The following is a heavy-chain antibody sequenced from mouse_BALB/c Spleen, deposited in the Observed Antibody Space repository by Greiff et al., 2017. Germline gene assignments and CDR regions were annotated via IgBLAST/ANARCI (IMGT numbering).Heavy chain of an antibody. V-gene: IGHV1S135*01. CDR2: IDPFNGGT. CDR3: ARSGYAMDY. CDR1: GYSFTSYY. Sequence: LQESGPELMKPGASVKISCKASGYSFTSYYMHWVKQSHGKSLEWIGYIDPFNGGTSYNQKFKGKATLTVDKSSSTAYMHLSSLTSEDSAVYYCARSGYAMDYWGQGTSVTVSS. J-gene: IGHJ4*01. D-gene: IGHD3-1*01.